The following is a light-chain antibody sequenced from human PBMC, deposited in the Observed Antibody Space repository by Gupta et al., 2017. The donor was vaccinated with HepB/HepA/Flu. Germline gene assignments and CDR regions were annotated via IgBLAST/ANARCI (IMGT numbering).Light chain of an antibody. Sequence: QSVLTQPPSVAAAPGQKVTISCSGSISNIANNYVSWYQQLPGTAPKLLIYENNKRPSGIPDRFSGSKSGTSATLGITGLQTGDEADYYCGTWDSSLSAVFGGGTKLTVL. CDR1: ISNIANNY. CDR2: ENN. V-gene: IGLV1-51*02. CDR3: GTWDSSLSAV. J-gene: IGLJ2*01.